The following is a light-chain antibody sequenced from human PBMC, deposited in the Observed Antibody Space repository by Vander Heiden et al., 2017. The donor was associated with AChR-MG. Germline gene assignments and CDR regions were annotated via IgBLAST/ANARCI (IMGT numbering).Light chain of an antibody. V-gene: IGKV2-28*01. CDR3: MHDLQSHL. J-gene: IGKJ3*01. Sequence: DIVMTQSPLSLPVTPGEPASISCRSSQSLLHNNGFNYLDWYLQKPGQSPQLLIYLGSNRASGVPDRFSGSGSGTEFTLKISRVEAEDVGVYYCMHDLQSHLFGHGTKVDIK. CDR1: QSLLHNNGFNY. CDR2: LGS.